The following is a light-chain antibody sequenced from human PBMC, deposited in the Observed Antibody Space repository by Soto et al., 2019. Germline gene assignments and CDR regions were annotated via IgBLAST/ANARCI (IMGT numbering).Light chain of an antibody. Sequence: QSALTQPRSVSGSPGQSVTISCTGTSSDIGGSNYVSWYQQHPGKAPKLIIYDVSTRPSGVPDRFSGSKSGNTASLTISGLQAEDEADYYCCSYAGIYTVLFGGGTKLTVL. J-gene: IGLJ2*01. V-gene: IGLV2-11*01. CDR1: SSDIGGSNY. CDR3: CSYAGIYTVL. CDR2: DVS.